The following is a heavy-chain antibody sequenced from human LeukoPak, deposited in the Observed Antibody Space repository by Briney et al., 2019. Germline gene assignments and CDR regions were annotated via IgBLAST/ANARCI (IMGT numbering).Heavy chain of an antibody. J-gene: IGHJ4*02. CDR1: GGSFSIYS. V-gene: IGHV4-34*01. CDR2: INHSGST. Sequence: SETLSLTCAVYGGSFSIYSWSWIRQPPGKGLEWIGEINHSGSTNYNPSLKSRVIISVDTSKNQFSLKLSSVTAADTAVYYCARLGVLRFLEWLPTRRDYFDYWGQGTLVTVSS. D-gene: IGHD3-3*01. CDR3: ARLGVLRFLEWLPTRRDYFDY.